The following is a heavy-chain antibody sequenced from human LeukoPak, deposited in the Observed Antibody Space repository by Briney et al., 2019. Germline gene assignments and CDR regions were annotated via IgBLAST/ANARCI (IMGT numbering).Heavy chain of an antibody. J-gene: IGHJ5*02. CDR2: IIPILGIA. V-gene: IGHV1-69*04. D-gene: IGHD3-10*01. CDR1: GGTFSSYA. Sequence: AASVKVSCKASGGTFSSYAISWVRQAPGQGLEWMGRIIPILGIANYAQKFQGRVTITADESTSTAYMELSSLRSGDTAVYYCARVYGSGSTNWFDPWGQGTLVTVSS. CDR3: ARVYGSGSTNWFDP.